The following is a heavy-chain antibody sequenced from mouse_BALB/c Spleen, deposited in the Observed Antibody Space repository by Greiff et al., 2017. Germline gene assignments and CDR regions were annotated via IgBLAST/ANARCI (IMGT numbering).Heavy chain of an antibody. V-gene: IGHV3-2*02. CDR2: ISYSGST. J-gene: IGHJ2*01. CDR1: GYSITSDYA. CDR3: ARTPGNYYFDY. Sequence: EVQLQQSGPGLVKPSQSLSLTCTVTGYSITSDYAWNWIRQFPGNKLEWMGYISYSGSTSYNPSLKSRISITRDTSKNQFFLQLNSVTTEDTATYYCARTPGNYYFDYWGQGTTLTVSS. D-gene: IGHD2-1*01.